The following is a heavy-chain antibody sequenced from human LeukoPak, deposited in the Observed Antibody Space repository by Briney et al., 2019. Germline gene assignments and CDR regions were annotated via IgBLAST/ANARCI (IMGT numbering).Heavy chain of an antibody. CDR3: AKVGGDYYDSSGYYFAAFDI. Sequence: PGGSLRLSCTVSGFTVSTTLMDWVRQAPGKGLEWVSAISGSGGSTYYADSVKGRFTISRDNSKNTLYLQMNSLRAEDTAVYYCAKVGGDYYDSSGYYFAAFDIWGQGTMVTVSS. CDR1: GFTVSTTL. CDR2: ISGSGGST. V-gene: IGHV3-23*01. J-gene: IGHJ3*02. D-gene: IGHD3-22*01.